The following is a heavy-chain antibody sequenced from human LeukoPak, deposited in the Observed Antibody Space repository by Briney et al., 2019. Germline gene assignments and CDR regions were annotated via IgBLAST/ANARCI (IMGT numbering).Heavy chain of an antibody. CDR2: IIPIFGTA. D-gene: IGHD1/OR15-1a*01. CDR1: GGTLSRHA. V-gene: IGHV1-69*01. CDR3: MELEQSYNY. J-gene: IGHJ4*02. Sequence: SVKVSRKGSGGTLSRHAFRWGRQAPGQGLEWMGGIIPIFGTANYAQKFQGRVTITADESTSTAYMELSSLRSEDTAVYYCMELEQSYNYWGQGTLVTVPS.